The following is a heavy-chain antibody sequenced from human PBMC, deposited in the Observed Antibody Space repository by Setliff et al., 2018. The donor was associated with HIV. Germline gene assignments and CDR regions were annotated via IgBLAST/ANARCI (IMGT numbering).Heavy chain of an antibody. D-gene: IGHD3-16*01. Sequence: SETLSLTCAVYGGSFSSYSWTWIRQTPGKGLEWIGEINRSGSTNYNPSLKSRLTIIVDTSKDQFSLKLNSVTAADTAVYYCGSIMVGGAMSYSYYYMDVWGKGTTVTVS. CDR2: INRSGST. CDR3: GSIMVGGAMSYSYYYMDV. J-gene: IGHJ6*03. CDR1: GGSFSSYS. V-gene: IGHV4-34*01.